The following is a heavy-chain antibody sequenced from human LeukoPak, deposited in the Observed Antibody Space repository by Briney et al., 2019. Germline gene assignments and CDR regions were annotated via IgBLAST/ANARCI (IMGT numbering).Heavy chain of an antibody. CDR1: GGSISSYY. J-gene: IGHJ5*02. Sequence: SETLSLTCTVSGGSISSYYWSWIRQPAGKGLEWIGRIYTSGSTNYNPSLKSRVTMSVDTSKNQFSLKLSSVTAADTAVYYCARDMGWFCELLSKNWFDPWGQGTLVTVSS. D-gene: IGHD3-10*01. CDR2: IYTSGST. CDR3: ARDMGWFCELLSKNWFDP. V-gene: IGHV4-4*07.